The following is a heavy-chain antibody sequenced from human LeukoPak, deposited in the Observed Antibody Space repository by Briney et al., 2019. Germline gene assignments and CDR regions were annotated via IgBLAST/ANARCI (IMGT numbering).Heavy chain of an antibody. J-gene: IGHJ4*02. D-gene: IGHD4-17*01. V-gene: IGHV3-7*01. CDR2: VKQDGSEK. Sequence: GGSLRLSCAASGFTFSDYWMSWVRQAPGKGLEWVANVKQDGSEKFYVDSVKGRFTISRDNAKNSLYLQMNSLRVEDTAVYYCARPTTVASLFDYWGQGTLVTVSS. CDR3: ARPTTVASLFDY. CDR1: GFTFSDYW.